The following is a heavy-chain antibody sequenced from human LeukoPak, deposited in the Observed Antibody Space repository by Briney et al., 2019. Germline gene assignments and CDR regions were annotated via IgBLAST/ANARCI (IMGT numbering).Heavy chain of an antibody. CDR1: GFTFSSYG. CDR2: ISYDGSSK. Sequence: PGGSLRLSCAASGFTFSSYGMHWVRQAPGKGLEWVAVISYDGSSKYYADSVKGRFTISRDNSKNTLYLQMNSLRAEDTAVYYCANPLTAYWGQGTLVTVSS. V-gene: IGHV3-30*18. J-gene: IGHJ4*02. CDR3: ANPLTAY. D-gene: IGHD4/OR15-4a*01.